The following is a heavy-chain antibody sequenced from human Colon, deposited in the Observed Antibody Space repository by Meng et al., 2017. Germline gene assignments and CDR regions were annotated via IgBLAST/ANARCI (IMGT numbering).Heavy chain of an antibody. J-gene: IGHJ4*02. Sequence: HAQPQGWGPGLVKPSGTLSPHCTVSGGSISSDIWWSWVRQPPGKGLEWIGEVYHRGDTNYNPSLKSRVVISVDRSKNQFSLNLSSVTAADTAVYYCGRDQGRQLINHWGQGTLVTVSS. D-gene: IGHD1-1*01. CDR2: VYHRGDT. CDR1: GGSISSDIW. CDR3: GRDQGRQLINH. V-gene: IGHV4-4*02.